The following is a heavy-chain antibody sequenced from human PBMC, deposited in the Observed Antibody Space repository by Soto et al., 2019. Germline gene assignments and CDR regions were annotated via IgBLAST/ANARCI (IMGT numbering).Heavy chain of an antibody. V-gene: IGHV4-34*01. J-gene: IGHJ5*02. D-gene: IGHD2-8*01. CDR3: ARGRPLRYCTNGVCYRVFAP. CDR2: INHSGST. Sequence: PSETLSLTCAVYGGSFSGYYWSWIRQPPGKGLEWIGEINHSGSTNYNPSLKSRVTISVDTSKNQFSLKLSSVTAADTAVYYCARGRPLRYCTNGVCYRVFAPWGQGTLVTVSS. CDR1: GGSFSGYY.